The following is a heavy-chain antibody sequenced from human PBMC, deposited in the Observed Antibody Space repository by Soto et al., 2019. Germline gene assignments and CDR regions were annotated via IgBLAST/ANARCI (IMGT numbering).Heavy chain of an antibody. CDR2: INPNSGGT. D-gene: IGHD6-25*01. J-gene: IGHJ6*02. CDR3: ARVGVAASPNMDV. V-gene: IGHV1-2*02. CDR1: GYTFTGYY. Sequence: ASVKVSCQASGYTFTGYYMHWVRQAPGQGPEWMGWINPNSGGTNYAQKFQGRVTMTRDTSISTAYMELSRLRSDDTAVYYCARVGVAASPNMDVWGQGTTVTVSS.